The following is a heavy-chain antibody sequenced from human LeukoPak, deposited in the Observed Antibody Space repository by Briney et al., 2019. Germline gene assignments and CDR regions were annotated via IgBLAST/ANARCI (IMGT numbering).Heavy chain of an antibody. CDR3: ARDTGYKVAFDI. D-gene: IGHD5-12*01. CDR1: GFTFSTYW. CDR2: QKEDGSDK. Sequence: GGSLRLSCAASGFTFSTYWMSWVRQAPGKGLEWVANQKEDGSDKYYVDSGKGRFTISRDNAKNSLYLQMNSLRVEATALYYCARDTGYKVAFDIWGQGTMVTVSS. J-gene: IGHJ3*02. V-gene: IGHV3-7*01.